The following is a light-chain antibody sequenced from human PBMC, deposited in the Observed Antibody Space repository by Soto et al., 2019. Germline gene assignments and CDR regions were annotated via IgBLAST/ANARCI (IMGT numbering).Light chain of an antibody. CDR3: AAWDDCLNGYV. V-gene: IGLV1-44*01. J-gene: IGLJ1*01. CDR1: SSNIGSNT. Sequence: QSVLTQSPSASGTPGQRVTISCSGSSSNIGSNTVNWYHQLPGTAPKLLIYSDNQRPSGVPDRFSGSKSGTSASLAISGLQSEDEADYYCAAWDDCLNGYVVASGTQLT. CDR2: SDN.